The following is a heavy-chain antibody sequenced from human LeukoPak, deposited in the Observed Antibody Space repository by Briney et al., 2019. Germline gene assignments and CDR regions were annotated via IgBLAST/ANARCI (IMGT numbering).Heavy chain of an antibody. CDR3: ARGHYGDYLAYYYGMDV. J-gene: IGHJ6*02. CDR2: ISSSSSYI. V-gene: IGHV3-21*01. CDR1: GFTFSSYS. Sequence: PGGSLRLSCAASGFTFSSYSMNWVRQAPGKGLEWVSSISSSSSYIYYADSVKGRFTISRDNAKNSLYLQMNSLRAEDTAVYYCARGHYGDYLAYYYGMDVWGQGTTVTVSS. D-gene: IGHD4-17*01.